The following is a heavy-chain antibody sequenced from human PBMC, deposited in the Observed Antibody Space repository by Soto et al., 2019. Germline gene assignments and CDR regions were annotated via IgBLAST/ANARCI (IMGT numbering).Heavy chain of an antibody. J-gene: IGHJ5*02. D-gene: IGHD1-1*01. V-gene: IGHV1-18*01. CDR1: GYTFTSYD. CDR3: VTDNSRQDLAWWFDP. CDR2: ISTYNGNT. Sequence: ASVKVSCKASGYTFTSYDISWVRQAPGQGLEWMGWISTYNGNTNYAQKLQGRVTMTRDTSTSTLYMELRSLTSEDTAVYYCVTDNSRQDLAWWFDPWGQGTLVTVSS.